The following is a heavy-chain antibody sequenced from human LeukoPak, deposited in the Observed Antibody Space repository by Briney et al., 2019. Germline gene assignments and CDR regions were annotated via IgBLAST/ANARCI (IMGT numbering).Heavy chain of an antibody. CDR3: ARDGGRRKDWFDP. Sequence: SETLSLTCTVSGGSISSSRYYWGWIRQPPGKGLEWIGSIYYSGSTYYNPSLKSRVTISVDTSKNQFSLKLSSVTAADTAVYYCARDGGRRKDWFDPWGQGTLVTVSS. V-gene: IGHV4-39*07. CDR1: GGSISSSRYY. J-gene: IGHJ5*02. D-gene: IGHD3-16*01. CDR2: IYYSGST.